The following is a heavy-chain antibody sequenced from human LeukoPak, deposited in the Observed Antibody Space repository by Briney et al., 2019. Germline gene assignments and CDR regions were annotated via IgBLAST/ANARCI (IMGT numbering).Heavy chain of an antibody. J-gene: IGHJ4*02. CDR3: AQTTGWPGFDF. CDR2: IYDGRDT. V-gene: IGHV4-59*08. CDR1: GASTSRRY. Sequence: SETLSLTCSASGASTSRRYWSGIRQSPGRTLKWIGHIYDGRDTKYNPSLTSRVTISVDTSRNQFSLSLTSVTAADTAIYYCAQTTGWPGFDFWGPGALVTVSS. D-gene: IGHD6-19*01.